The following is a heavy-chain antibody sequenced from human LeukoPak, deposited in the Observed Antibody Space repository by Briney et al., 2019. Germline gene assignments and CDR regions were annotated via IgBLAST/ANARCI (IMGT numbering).Heavy chain of an antibody. CDR1: GGTFSSYT. V-gene: IGHV1-69*02. Sequence: SVKVSCEASGGTFSSYTISWVRQAPGQGLEWMGRIIPILGIANYAQKFQGRVTITADKSTSTAYMELSSLRSEDTAVYYCANSQRRFLEELYYYYYMDVWGKGTTVTVSS. CDR3: ANSQRRFLEELYYYYYMDV. CDR2: IIPILGIA. D-gene: IGHD3-3*01. J-gene: IGHJ6*03.